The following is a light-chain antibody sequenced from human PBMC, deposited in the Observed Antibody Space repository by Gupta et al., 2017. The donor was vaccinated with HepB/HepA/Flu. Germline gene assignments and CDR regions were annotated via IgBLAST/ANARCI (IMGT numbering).Light chain of an antibody. V-gene: IGKV3-15*01. CDR1: LSVNRN. J-gene: IGKJ1*01. Sequence: IVMTQSPATLSVSPGKRATLSCRTRLSVNRNLAWYQQKPDQAPRLLIDGASTRATSVPALFSSSGSGTVFTLTISSLQSEDFAVYYHQQYNYWPRTFGQGTKVEIK. CDR2: GAS. CDR3: QQYNYWPRT.